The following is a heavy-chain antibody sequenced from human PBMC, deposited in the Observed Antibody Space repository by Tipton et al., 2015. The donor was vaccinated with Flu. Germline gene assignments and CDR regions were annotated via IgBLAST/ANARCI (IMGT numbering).Heavy chain of an antibody. V-gene: IGHV4-31*03. D-gene: IGHD4/OR15-4a*01. CDR2: MYNSGST. CDR1: GGSISSGGSY. J-gene: IGHJ5*02. Sequence: TLSLTCTVSGGSISSGGSYWSWIRQHPGKGLEWIGYMYNSGSTYYNPSLKSRLTISGDTSKNQFSLKLSSVTAADTAVYYRARGVLTGGKRFDPWGQGTLVTVSS. CDR3: ARGVLTGGKRFDP.